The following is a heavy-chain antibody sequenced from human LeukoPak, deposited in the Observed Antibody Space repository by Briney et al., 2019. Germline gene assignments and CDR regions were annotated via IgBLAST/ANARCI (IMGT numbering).Heavy chain of an antibody. CDR3: ARDGGTYCSGGSCYFDP. Sequence: PSETLSLTCTVSGGSISSGGYYWSWIRQHPGKGLEWIGYIYYSGSTYYNPSLKSRVTISVDTSKNQFSLKLSSVTAADTAVSYCARDGGTYCSGGSCYFDPWGQGTLVTVSS. J-gene: IGHJ5*02. CDR2: IYYSGST. V-gene: IGHV4-31*03. CDR1: GGSISSGGYY. D-gene: IGHD2-15*01.